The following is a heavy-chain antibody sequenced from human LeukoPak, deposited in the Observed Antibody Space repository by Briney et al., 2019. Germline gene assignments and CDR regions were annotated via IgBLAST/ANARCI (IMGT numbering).Heavy chain of an antibody. J-gene: IGHJ4*02. CDR1: GGSFSGYY. Sequence: SETLSLTCAVYGGSFSGYYWSWIRQPPGKGLEWIGEINHSGSTNYNPSLKSRVTISVDTSKNQFSLKLSSVTAADTAVYYCARGRSPYYYGSGSYGYYSDYWGQGTLVTVSS. CDR2: INHSGST. CDR3: ARGRSPYYYGSGSYGYYSDY. V-gene: IGHV4-34*01. D-gene: IGHD3-10*01.